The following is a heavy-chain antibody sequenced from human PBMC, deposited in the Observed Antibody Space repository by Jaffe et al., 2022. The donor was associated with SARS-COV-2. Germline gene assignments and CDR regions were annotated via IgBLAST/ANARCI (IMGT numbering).Heavy chain of an antibody. CDR3: ARQLGVYDSDYYMDV. V-gene: IGHV4-39*01. D-gene: IGHD2-8*02. CDR2: IYYSGST. CDR1: GGSISSSRHY. J-gene: IGHJ6*03. Sequence: QLQLQESGPGLVKPSETLSLTCTVSGGSISSSRHYWGWIRQPPGKGLEWIGRIYYSGSTYYNPSLKSRVTISVDTSKNQFSLKLSSVTAADTAVYYCARQLGVYDSDYYMDVWGRGTTVTVSS.